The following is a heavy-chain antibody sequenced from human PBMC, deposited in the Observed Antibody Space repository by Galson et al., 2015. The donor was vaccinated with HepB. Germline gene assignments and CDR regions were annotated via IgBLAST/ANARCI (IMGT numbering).Heavy chain of an antibody. Sequence: SVKVSCKASGYTFTSYGISWVRQAPGQGLEWMGWISAYNGNTNYAQKLQGRVTMTTDTSTSTAYMELRSLRSDDTAVYYCARVAGPGIAVAGTDWYFDLWGRGTLVTVSS. CDR1: GYTFTSYG. V-gene: IGHV1-18*01. CDR2: ISAYNGNT. J-gene: IGHJ2*01. D-gene: IGHD6-19*01. CDR3: ARVAGPGIAVAGTDWYFDL.